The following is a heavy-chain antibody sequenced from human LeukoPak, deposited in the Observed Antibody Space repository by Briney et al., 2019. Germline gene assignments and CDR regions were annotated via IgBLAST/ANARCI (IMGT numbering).Heavy chain of an antibody. CDR1: ASSLSTTA. V-gene: IGHV3-23*01. J-gene: IGHJ4*02. D-gene: IGHD6-6*01. Sequence: GRSLTPSRAPVASSLSTTARSWVRQPPGKGRGWVLAISGSGGSTYYADSVKGRFTISRDNSKNTLYLQMNSLRAEDTAVYYCAKDFWKRRGSSSTIFDYWGQGTLVTVSS. CDR2: ISGSGGST. CDR3: AKDFWKRRGSSSTIFDY.